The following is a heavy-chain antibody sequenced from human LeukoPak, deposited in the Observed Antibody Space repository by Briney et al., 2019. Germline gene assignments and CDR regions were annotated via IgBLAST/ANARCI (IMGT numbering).Heavy chain of an antibody. J-gene: IGHJ4*02. CDR3: ARTVPRRTTVASAHLDY. D-gene: IGHD4-23*01. CDR1: GGSFSGYY. Sequence: PETLSLTCAVYGGSFSGYYWSWIRQPPGKGLEWIGEIDHSGSTNYSPSLKSRVTISVDTSKNQFSLNLNSVTAADTAIYYCARTVPRRTTVASAHLDYWGQGTQVTVSS. V-gene: IGHV4-34*01. CDR2: IDHSGST.